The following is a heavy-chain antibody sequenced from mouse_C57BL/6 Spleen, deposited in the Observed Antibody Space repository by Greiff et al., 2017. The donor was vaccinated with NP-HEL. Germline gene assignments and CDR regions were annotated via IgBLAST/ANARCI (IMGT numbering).Heavy chain of an antibody. CDR3: ANHYYGSSYRFAY. D-gene: IGHD1-1*01. CDR1: GYAFSSSW. J-gene: IGHJ3*01. Sequence: QVQLQQSGPELVKPGASVKISCKASGYAFSSSWMNWVKQRPGKGLEWIGRIYPGDGDTNYNGKFKGKATLTADKSSSTAYMQLSSLTSEDSAVYFCANHYYGSSYRFAYWGQGTLVTVSA. CDR2: IYPGDGDT. V-gene: IGHV1-82*01.